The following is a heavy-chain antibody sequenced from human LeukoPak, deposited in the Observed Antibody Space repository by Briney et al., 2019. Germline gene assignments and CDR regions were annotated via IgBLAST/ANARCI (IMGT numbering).Heavy chain of an antibody. CDR1: GYTLTGYY. D-gene: IGHD4-23*01. V-gene: IGHV1-2*02. J-gene: IGHJ4*02. Sequence: ASVKVSCKASGYTLTGYYMHWVRQAPGQGLEWMGWINPNSGGTNYAQKFQGRVTMTRDTSISTAYMELSRLRSDDTAVYYCARVLDGGKRYFDYWGQGTLVTVSS. CDR2: INPNSGGT. CDR3: ARVLDGGKRYFDY.